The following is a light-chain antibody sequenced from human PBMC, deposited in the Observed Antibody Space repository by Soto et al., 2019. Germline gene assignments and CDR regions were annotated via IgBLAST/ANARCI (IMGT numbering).Light chain of an antibody. CDR1: SSDVGDYNY. J-gene: IGLJ1*01. CDR3: SSYTSSSTPYV. CDR2: EVS. Sequence: QSALTQPASVSGSPGQSITISCTGTSSDVGDYNYVSWYQQHPGKAPKLMIYEVSNRPSGVSNRFSGSKSGNTASLTISGLQAEDEADYYCSSYTSSSTPYVFATGT. V-gene: IGLV2-14*01.